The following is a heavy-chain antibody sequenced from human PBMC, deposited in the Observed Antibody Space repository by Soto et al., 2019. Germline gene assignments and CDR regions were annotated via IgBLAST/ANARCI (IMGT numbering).Heavy chain of an antibody. CDR1: GGSISSGDYY. CDR2: IYYSGST. Sequence: PSETLSLTCTVSGGSISSGDYYWSCIRQPPGKGLEWIGYIYYSGSTYYNPSFKSRATISIDTSKNQFSLKLSSVTATDTAVYYCARQRTTVVTQAYFDHWGQGALVTVSS. D-gene: IGHD2-21*02. V-gene: IGHV4-30-4*01. J-gene: IGHJ4*02. CDR3: ARQRTTVVTQAYFDH.